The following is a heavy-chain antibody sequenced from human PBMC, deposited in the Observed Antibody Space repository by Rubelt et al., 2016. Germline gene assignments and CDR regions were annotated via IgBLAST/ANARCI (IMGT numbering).Heavy chain of an antibody. CDR3: AGHVYGDYARFGS. CDR2: IYYSGST. J-gene: IGHJ5*01. V-gene: IGHV4-39*01. D-gene: IGHD4-17*01. Sequence: QVQLQESGPGLVKPSETLSLTCTVSGGSVSSSSYYWGWIRQPPGKGLEYIGTIYYSGSTHYTPSLKSRVPISVATSKNQFPLKRSQGTAADTALYYGAGHVYGDYARFGSWGQGTLVTVAS. CDR1: GGSVSSSSYY.